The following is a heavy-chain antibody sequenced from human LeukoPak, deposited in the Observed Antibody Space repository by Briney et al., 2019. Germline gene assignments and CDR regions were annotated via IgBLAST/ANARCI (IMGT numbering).Heavy chain of an antibody. CDR1: GYSISSGYF. CDR3: ARVAAGIGFFQH. V-gene: IGHV4-38-2*02. D-gene: IGHD6-13*01. J-gene: IGHJ1*01. Sequence: PSETLSLTCIVPGYSISSGYFWGWIRQPPGKGLEWIGNIHHSGSTYYNPSLKSRVTISVDTSKNQLSLKLSSVTAADTAVYYCARVAAGIGFFQHWGQGTLVTVSS. CDR2: IHHSGST.